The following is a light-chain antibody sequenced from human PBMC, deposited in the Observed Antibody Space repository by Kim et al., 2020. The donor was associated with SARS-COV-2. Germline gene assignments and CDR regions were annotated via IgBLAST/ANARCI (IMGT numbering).Light chain of an antibody. Sequence: SPGERATLYCRASQSVSSSYLAWYQQKPGQAPRLLIYGASSRATGIPDRFSGSGSGTDFTLTISRLEPEDFAVYYCQQYGSSPMYTFGQGTKLEIK. CDR2: GAS. CDR1: QSVSSSY. CDR3: QQYGSSPMYT. J-gene: IGKJ2*01. V-gene: IGKV3-20*01.